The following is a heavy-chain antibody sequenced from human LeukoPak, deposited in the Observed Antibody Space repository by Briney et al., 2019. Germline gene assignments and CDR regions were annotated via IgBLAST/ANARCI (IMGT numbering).Heavy chain of an antibody. D-gene: IGHD1-14*01. J-gene: IGHJ3*02. CDR3: ARVATERAFDI. Sequence: SETLSLTCTVSGGSISSSSYYWGWIRQPPGKGLEWVGSIYYSGSTYYNPSLKSRVTISVDTSKNQFSLKLSSVTAADTAVYYCARVATERAFDIWGQGTMVTVSS. CDR1: GGSISSSSYY. V-gene: IGHV4-39*07. CDR2: IYYSGST.